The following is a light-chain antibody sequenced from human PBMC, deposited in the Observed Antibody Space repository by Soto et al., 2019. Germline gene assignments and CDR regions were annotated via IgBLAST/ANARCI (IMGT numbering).Light chain of an antibody. CDR2: KVS. CDR3: MQGTHWPWT. Sequence: DVVMTQSPLSLPVTLGQPASISCRSSQSLVSSDGNTYLIWFQQRPGQSPRRLIYKVSNRDSGVPDRFSGRGSGTDFKLEISRVEAEDVGVYYCMQGTHWPWTFGQGTKVEIK. CDR1: QSLVSSDGNTY. V-gene: IGKV2-30*01. J-gene: IGKJ1*01.